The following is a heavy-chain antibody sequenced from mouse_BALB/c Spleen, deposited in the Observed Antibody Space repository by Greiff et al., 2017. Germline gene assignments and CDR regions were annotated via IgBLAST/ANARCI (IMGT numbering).Heavy chain of an antibody. V-gene: IGHV5-12-2*01. CDR1: GFTFSSYT. J-gene: IGHJ4*01. CDR3: ARHELVHLYYYAMDY. D-gene: IGHD5-1*01. Sequence: DVMLVESGGGLVQPGGSLKLTCAASGFTFSSYTMSWVRQTPEKRLEWVAYISNGGGSTYYPDTVKGRFTISRDNAKNTLYLQMSSLKSEDTAMYYCARHELVHLYYYAMDYWGQGTSVTVSS. CDR2: ISNGGGST.